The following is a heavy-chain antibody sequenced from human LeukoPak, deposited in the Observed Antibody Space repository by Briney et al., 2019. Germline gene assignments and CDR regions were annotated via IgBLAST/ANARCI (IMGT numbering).Heavy chain of an antibody. D-gene: IGHD3-10*01. CDR1: GLTFNGYS. V-gene: IGHV3-21*01. CDR2: ISSSSSYI. CDR3: ARAPTMVRAKGGFDY. J-gene: IGHJ4*02. Sequence: GGSLTLSCAASGLTFNGYSMNWVRQAPGKGLEWVSSISSSSSYIYYADSVKGRFTISRDNAKNSLYLQMNSLRAEDTAVYYCARAPTMVRAKGGFDYWGQGTLVTVSS.